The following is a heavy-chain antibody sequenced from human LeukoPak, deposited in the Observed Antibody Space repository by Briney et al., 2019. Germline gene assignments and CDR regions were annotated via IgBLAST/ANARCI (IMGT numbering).Heavy chain of an antibody. CDR2: ISGGAGST. CDR3: ARGMGASTYYFDY. Sequence: PGGXLRLSCAASGFTFNNYAMSWVRQAPGKGMEGVSVISGGAGSTYYADSLKGGFTISRDNSKNTLYLQMNSLRAEDTAMYYCARGMGASTYYFDYWGQGTLVTVSS. V-gene: IGHV3-23*01. CDR1: GFTFNNYA. D-gene: IGHD3-16*01. J-gene: IGHJ4*02.